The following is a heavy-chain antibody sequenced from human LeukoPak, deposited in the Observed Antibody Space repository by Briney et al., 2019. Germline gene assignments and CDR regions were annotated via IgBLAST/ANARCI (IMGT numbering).Heavy chain of an antibody. J-gene: IGHJ3*02. CDR2: ISSSGSTI. Sequence: GGSLRISCAASGFTFSNYYMSWIRQAPGKGMEWVSYISSSGSTIYYADSVKGRFTISRDNAKNTLYLQMKSLRAEDTAVYYCAREEEGDAFDIWGQGTMVTVSS. CDR3: AREEEGDAFDI. V-gene: IGHV3-11*04. CDR1: GFTFSNYY.